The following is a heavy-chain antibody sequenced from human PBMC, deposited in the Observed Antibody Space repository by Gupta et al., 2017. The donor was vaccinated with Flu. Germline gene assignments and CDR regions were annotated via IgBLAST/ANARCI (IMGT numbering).Heavy chain of an antibody. D-gene: IGHD2-2*01. CDR2: LSYDGSKT. Sequence: ASGFTFSSFGMHWVRQAPGKGLEWVAVLSYDGSKTYYADSVKGRFTISRDNSKNTLYLQMNSLRAEDTAVYYCARRYGSTLWDFDPWGQGTLGTVSS. V-gene: IGHV3-30*03. CDR3: ARRYGSTLWDFDP. CDR1: GFTFSSFG. J-gene: IGHJ5*02.